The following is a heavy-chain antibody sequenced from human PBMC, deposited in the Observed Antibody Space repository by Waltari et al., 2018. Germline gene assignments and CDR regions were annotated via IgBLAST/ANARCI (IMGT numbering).Heavy chain of an antibody. D-gene: IGHD1-26*01. Sequence: QVHLVQSGAEVKTPGASVKVSCKASGYTFTSYSFTWVRQAPGQGLEWMGWINAYNGNTNCAQKFQGRFTMTIDTSTTTAYMELRSLRSDDTAVYYCVRDGSGASFTFNYWGHGTLVTVSS. CDR2: INAYNGNT. V-gene: IGHV1-18*01. CDR3: VRDGSGASFTFNY. J-gene: IGHJ4*01. CDR1: GYTFTSYS.